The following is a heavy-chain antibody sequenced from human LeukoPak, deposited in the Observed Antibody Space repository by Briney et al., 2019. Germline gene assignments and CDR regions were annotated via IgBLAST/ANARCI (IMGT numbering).Heavy chain of an antibody. CDR3: AREGLSGSFAFGY. V-gene: IGHV4-34*01. D-gene: IGHD1-26*01. CDR1: GGSFSGYY. J-gene: IGHJ4*02. CDR2: INHSGST. Sequence: PSETLSLTCAVYGGSFSGYYWSWIRQPPGKGLEWIGEINHSGSTNYNPSLKSRVTISVDTSKNQFPLKLSSVTAADTAVYYCAREGLSGSFAFGYWGQGTLVTVSS.